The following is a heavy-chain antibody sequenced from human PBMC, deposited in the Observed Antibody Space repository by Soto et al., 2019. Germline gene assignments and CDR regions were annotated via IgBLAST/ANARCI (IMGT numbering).Heavy chain of an antibody. J-gene: IGHJ5*02. Sequence: PGESLKISCKGSGYSFTSYWIGWVRQMPGKDLEWVGIIYPDDSETRYSPSFQGRVTISVNRSITTAYLQWNTLQASDTAMYYCARLRYYGSGTYLYTWLDPWDQGTLVTVSS. CDR2: IYPDDSET. CDR1: GYSFTSYW. V-gene: IGHV5-51*01. CDR3: ARLRYYGSGTYLYTWLDP. D-gene: IGHD3-10*01.